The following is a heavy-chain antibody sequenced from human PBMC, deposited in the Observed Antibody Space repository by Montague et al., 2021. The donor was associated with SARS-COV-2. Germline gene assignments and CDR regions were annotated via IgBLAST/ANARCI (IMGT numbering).Heavy chain of an antibody. CDR1: GDSITSKTHY. D-gene: IGHD3-3*01. CDR2: LVTSGAT. CDR3: ARDSPHFDFWRGHYGDKYYMDI. J-gene: IGHJ6*03. V-gene: IGHV4-61*02. Sequence: TLSLTCTVSGDSITSKTHYWDWVRQPAGKGLEWIGRLVTSGATNFXXXLKSRLTISRDTSKNEFYLKLSSVTAADTAVYYCARDSPHFDFWRGHYGDKYYMDIWGKGTTVTVS.